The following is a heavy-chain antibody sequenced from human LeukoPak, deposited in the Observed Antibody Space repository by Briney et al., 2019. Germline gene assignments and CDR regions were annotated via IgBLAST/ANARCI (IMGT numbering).Heavy chain of an antibody. V-gene: IGHV3-74*01. Sequence: GGSLRLSCATSGFTFSNYWMHWVRQAPGKGLVWVSHINNDGTSTSYADSVKGRFTISRDNAKNSLYLQMNSLRAEDTAVYYCAELGITMIGGVWGKGTTVTISS. CDR1: GFTFSNYW. CDR2: INNDGTST. CDR3: AELGITMIGGV. D-gene: IGHD3-10*02. J-gene: IGHJ6*04.